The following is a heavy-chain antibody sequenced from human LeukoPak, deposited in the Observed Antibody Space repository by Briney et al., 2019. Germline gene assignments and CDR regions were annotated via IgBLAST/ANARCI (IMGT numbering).Heavy chain of an antibody. CDR2: INYYGSP. V-gene: IGHV4-39*01. Sequence: SETPSLTCSVSGASFSSSSYYWGWIRQPPGKGLEWIGSINYYGSPHYNPSLKSRVTISVDTSKNQFSLKLSSVTAADTAVYYCARLVGIADYFDYWGQGTLVTVSS. CDR1: GASFSSSSYY. J-gene: IGHJ4*02. D-gene: IGHD1-26*01. CDR3: ARLVGIADYFDY.